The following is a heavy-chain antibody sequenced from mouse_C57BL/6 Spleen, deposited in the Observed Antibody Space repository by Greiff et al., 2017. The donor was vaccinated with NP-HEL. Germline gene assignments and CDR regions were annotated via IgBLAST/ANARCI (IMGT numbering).Heavy chain of an antibody. V-gene: IGHV1-53*01. CDR1: GYTFTSYW. CDR2: INPSNGGT. Sequence: QVQLQQPGTELVKPGASVKLSCKASGYTFTSYWMHWVKQRPGQGLEWIGNINPSNGGTNYNEKFKSKATLTVDKYSSTAYMQLSSLTSEDSAVYYCATPIYDGYSVNFDDWGQGTTLTVAS. CDR3: ATPIYDGYSVNFDD. D-gene: IGHD2-3*01. J-gene: IGHJ2*01.